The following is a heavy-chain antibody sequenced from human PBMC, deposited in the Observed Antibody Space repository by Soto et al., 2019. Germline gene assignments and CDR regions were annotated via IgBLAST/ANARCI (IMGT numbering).Heavy chain of an antibody. CDR3: ARGSNHFDD. V-gene: IGHV3-74*01. CDR2: INSDGNST. CDR1: GFTFSPFW. Sequence: EVQLVESGGGLVQPGGSLRLSCAASGFTFSPFWMHWVRQVPGKGPVWVSRINSDGNSTSYVDSVKGRFTISRDNAENTLYLQMNSLRAEGTAVYYCARGSNHFDDWCRGTLVTVSS. D-gene: IGHD4-4*01. J-gene: IGHJ4*02.